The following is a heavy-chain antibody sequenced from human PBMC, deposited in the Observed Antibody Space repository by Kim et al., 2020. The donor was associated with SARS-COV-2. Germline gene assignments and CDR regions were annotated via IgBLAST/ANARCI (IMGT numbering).Heavy chain of an antibody. CDR1: GFTFSSYG. V-gene: IGHV3-30*18. D-gene: IGHD6-19*01. J-gene: IGHJ4*02. CDR2: ISYDGSNK. Sequence: GGSLRLSCAASGFTFSSYGMHWVRQAPDKGLEWVAVISYDGSNKYYADSVKGRFTISRDNSKNTLYLQMNSLRAEDTAVYYCAKELEERSGWYGEFDYWGQGTLVSVSS. CDR3: AKELEERSGWYGEFDY.